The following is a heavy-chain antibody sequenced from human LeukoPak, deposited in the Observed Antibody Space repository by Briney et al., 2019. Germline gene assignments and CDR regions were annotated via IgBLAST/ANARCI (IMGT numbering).Heavy chain of an antibody. CDR1: GFTFSDYE. Sequence: PGGSLRLSCAASGFTFSDYEMNWVRQAPGKGLEWVSYISSSGNTIFYADSVKGRFTISRDDAENSLYLQMNSLRVEDTAVYYCARFTHGGDFDYWGQGTLVTVSS. CDR3: ARFTHGGDFDY. CDR2: ISSSGNTI. J-gene: IGHJ4*02. V-gene: IGHV3-48*03. D-gene: IGHD2-21*01.